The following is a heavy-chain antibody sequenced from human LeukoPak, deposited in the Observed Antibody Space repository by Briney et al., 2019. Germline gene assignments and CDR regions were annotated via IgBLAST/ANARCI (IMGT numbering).Heavy chain of an antibody. Sequence: GGSLRLSCAASGFTFDDYAMHWVRQAPGKGLEWVSGISWNSGSIGYADSVKGRFTISRDNAKNSLYLQMNSLRAEDTALYYCAKDRTPYYYDSSGYYPGVGGPLDYWGQGTLVTVSS. CDR1: GFTFDDYA. CDR3: AKDRTPYYYDSSGYYPGVGGPLDY. D-gene: IGHD3-22*01. V-gene: IGHV3-9*01. CDR2: ISWNSGSI. J-gene: IGHJ4*02.